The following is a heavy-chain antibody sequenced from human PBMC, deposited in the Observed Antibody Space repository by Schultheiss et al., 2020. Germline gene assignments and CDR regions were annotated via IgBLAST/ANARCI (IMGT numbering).Heavy chain of an antibody. CDR2: IYWDDDK. J-gene: IGHJ3*02. CDR1: GFSLSTSGVG. Sequence: SGPTLVKPTQTLTLTCTFSGFSLSTSGVGVGWIRQPPGKALEWLALIYWDDDKRYSPSLKSRLTITKDTSKNQVVLRMTNMDAVDTATYYCAHIFGGIVTTWFAFDIWGHGTVVTVSS. D-gene: IGHD5-12*01. V-gene: IGHV2-5*02. CDR3: AHIFGGIVTTWFAFDI.